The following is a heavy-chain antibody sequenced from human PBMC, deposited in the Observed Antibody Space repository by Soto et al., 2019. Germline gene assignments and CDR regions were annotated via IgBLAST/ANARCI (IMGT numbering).Heavy chain of an antibody. Sequence: QVQLVQSGAEVKKPGSSVKVSCKASGGTFSSYAISWVRQAPGQGLEWMGGIIPIFGTANYAQKFQGRVTITADKSTSTAYMELSSLQSEDTAVYYCARDCSGGSCYSDYYYGMDVWGQGTTVTVSS. D-gene: IGHD2-15*01. CDR3: ARDCSGGSCYSDYYYGMDV. CDR1: GGTFSSYA. J-gene: IGHJ6*02. CDR2: IIPIFGTA. V-gene: IGHV1-69*06.